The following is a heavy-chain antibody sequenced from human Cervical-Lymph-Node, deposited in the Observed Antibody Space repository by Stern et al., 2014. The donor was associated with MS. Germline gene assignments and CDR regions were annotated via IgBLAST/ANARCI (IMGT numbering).Heavy chain of an antibody. Sequence: VQLVESGAEVKKPGASVKVSCKASGYTFTGYYMHWVRQAPGQGLEWMGWINPNSGGTNYAQKFQGWVTMTRDTSISTPYMELSRLRSDDTAVYYCAREVAGHRLGMMDVWGQGTTVTVSS. CDR2: INPNSGGT. CDR3: AREVAGHRLGMMDV. CDR1: GYTFTGYY. D-gene: IGHD6-19*01. V-gene: IGHV1-2*04. J-gene: IGHJ6*02.